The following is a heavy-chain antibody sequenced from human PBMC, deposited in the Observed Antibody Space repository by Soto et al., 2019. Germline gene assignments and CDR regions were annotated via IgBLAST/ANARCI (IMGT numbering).Heavy chain of an antibody. CDR1: GGSISNSY. CDR2: IFRTGST. V-gene: IGHV4-59*08. CDR3: ARPSNDWLANDAFDI. D-gene: IGHD6-19*01. Sequence: QVQLQESGPGLVKSSETLSLTCTVSGGSISNSYWSWIRQPPGKGLEWIGFIFRTGSTNYNPSVKSQVTMSVDTSKNQFSLNLRSVTAADTAVYYCARPSNDWLANDAFDIWGQGTMVTVSS. J-gene: IGHJ3*02.